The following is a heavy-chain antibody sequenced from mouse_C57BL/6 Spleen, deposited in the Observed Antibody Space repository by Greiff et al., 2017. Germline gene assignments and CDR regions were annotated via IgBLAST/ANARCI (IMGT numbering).Heavy chain of an antibody. D-gene: IGHD2-3*01. CDR2: FYPGSGSI. V-gene: IGHV1-62-2*01. Sequence: QVQLQQSGAELVKPGASVKLSCKASGYTFTEYTIHWVKQRSGQGLEWIGWFYPGSGSIKYNEKFKDKATLTADKSSSTVYMELSRLTSEDSAVYFCARHEESPIYDGYYVDYAMDYWGQGTSVTVSS. CDR3: ARHEESPIYDGYYVDYAMDY. CDR1: GYTFTEYT. J-gene: IGHJ4*01.